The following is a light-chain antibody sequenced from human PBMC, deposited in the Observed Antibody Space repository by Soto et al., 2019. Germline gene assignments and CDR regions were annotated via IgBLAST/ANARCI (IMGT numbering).Light chain of an antibody. Sequence: DIQITQSPSTLSASVGDRVTITCRASQSISGWLAWYQQRPGKAPKLLIYKASTLTSGVPSRFRGSGSGTEFTLPISSLQPDDFETYYCQQYNSYSPTFGQGTKVDIK. CDR2: KAS. CDR3: QQYNSYSPT. CDR1: QSISGW. J-gene: IGKJ1*01. V-gene: IGKV1-5*03.